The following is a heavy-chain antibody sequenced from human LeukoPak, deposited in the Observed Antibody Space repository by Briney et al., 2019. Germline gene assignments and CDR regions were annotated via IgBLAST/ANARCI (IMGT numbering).Heavy chain of an antibody. CDR1: GFSFSGHW. CDR2: ISPTGSTT. D-gene: IGHD6-6*01. Sequence: GVSLRRSCTASGFSFSGHWMHRARQLPGKGLVWVSRISPTGSTTSYADSVKGRFTVSRDNAKNTLYLQVNNLRAEDTAVYYCARGPNSNWSGLDFWGQGTLLTVSS. J-gene: IGHJ4*02. V-gene: IGHV3-74*01. CDR3: ARGPNSNWSGLDF.